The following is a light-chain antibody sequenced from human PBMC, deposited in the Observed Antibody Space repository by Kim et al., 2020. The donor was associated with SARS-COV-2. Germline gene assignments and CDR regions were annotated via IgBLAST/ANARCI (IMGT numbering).Light chain of an antibody. CDR1: QRVDYEY. CDR2: AAS. CDR3: QQYGSSRT. Sequence: LSSGESATISCRASQRVDYEYLAWYQQRPGHAPGLLSNAASTRATGSPDRCSGSGSGTDFTLTISMLEPADFAVYYCQQYGSSRTLGQGTKVDIK. V-gene: IGKV3-20*01. J-gene: IGKJ1*01.